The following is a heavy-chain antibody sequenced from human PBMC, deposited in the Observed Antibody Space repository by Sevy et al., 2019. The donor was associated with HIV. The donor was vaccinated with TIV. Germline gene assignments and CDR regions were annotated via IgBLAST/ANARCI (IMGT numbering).Heavy chain of an antibody. CDR3: ARDRDGLHYFDY. D-gene: IGHD3-10*01. CDR2: IWFDGSDK. CDR1: GFPFKNYG. Sequence: GGSLRLSCAASGFPFKNYGMHWVHQAPGKGLEWVAIIWFDGSDKYYAASVKGRFTVSRDNSRNTLYLQLNSLRAEDTAVYYCARDRDGLHYFDYWGQGTLVTVSS. J-gene: IGHJ4*02. V-gene: IGHV3-33*01.